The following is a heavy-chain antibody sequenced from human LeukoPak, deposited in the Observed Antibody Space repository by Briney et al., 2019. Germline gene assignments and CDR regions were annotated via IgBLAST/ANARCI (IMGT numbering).Heavy chain of an antibody. CDR3: AARKVRGVWFYLDY. Sequence: HPGVSLRLSCAASGFTVSAYAMAWVRQAPGKGLEWVSTIYDDNTYYADSVKGRFAISTDNSKNTLYLQMNSLRVEDTAVYFCAARKVRGVWFYLDYWAREPWSPSPQ. J-gene: IGHJ4*02. V-gene: IGHV3-23*01. D-gene: IGHD3-10*01. CDR2: IYDDNT. CDR1: GFTVSAYA.